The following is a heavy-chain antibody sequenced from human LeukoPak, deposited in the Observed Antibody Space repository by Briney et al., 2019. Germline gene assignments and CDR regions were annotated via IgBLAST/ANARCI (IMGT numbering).Heavy chain of an antibody. V-gene: IGHV1-18*01. CDR3: ARGPYYDSSGTFDY. CDR2: ISAYNGNT. CDR1: GYTFTSYG. Sequence: GASVQVSFKASGYTFTSYGISWVRQAPGQGLEWMGWISAYNGNTNYAQKLQGRVTMTTDTSTSTAYMELRSLRSDDTAVYYCARGPYYDSSGTFDYWGQGTLVTVSS. J-gene: IGHJ4*02. D-gene: IGHD3-22*01.